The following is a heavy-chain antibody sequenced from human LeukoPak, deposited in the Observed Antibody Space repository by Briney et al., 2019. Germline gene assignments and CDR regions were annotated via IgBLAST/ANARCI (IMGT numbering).Heavy chain of an antibody. J-gene: IGHJ6*03. CDR3: ARHASVGLRFYYYYMDV. CDR1: GFTFSSYS. D-gene: IGHD1-26*01. V-gene: IGHV3-21*01. Sequence: PGGSLRLSCAASGFTFSSYSMNWVRQAPGKGLEWVSSISSSSSYIYYADSVKGRFTISRDNAKNSLYLQMNSLRAEDTAVYYCARHASVGLRFYYYYMDVWAKGTTVTVSS. CDR2: ISSSSSYI.